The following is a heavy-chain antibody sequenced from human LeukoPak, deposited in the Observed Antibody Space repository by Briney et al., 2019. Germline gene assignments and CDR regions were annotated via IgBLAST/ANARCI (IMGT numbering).Heavy chain of an antibody. CDR1: GFTFSSYA. V-gene: IGHV3-23*01. Sequence: PGGSLRLSCAASGFTFSSYAMSWVRQAPGKGLEWVSVISGSVTSTYYADSVKGRFTISRDNSKNTLNLQMNSLRAEDTAVYYCAKYDSSVYYYVQLDYWGQGTLVTVSS. CDR2: ISGSVTST. CDR3: AKYDSSVYYYVQLDY. D-gene: IGHD3-22*01. J-gene: IGHJ4*01.